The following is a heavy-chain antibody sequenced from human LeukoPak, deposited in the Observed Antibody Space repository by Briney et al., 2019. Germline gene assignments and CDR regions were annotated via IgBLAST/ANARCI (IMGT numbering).Heavy chain of an antibody. D-gene: IGHD2-2*01. CDR1: GGSISGYY. V-gene: IGHV4-59*01. CDR3: ARARGIVVPAAMEYYYYYMDV. J-gene: IGHJ6*03. CDR2: IYYSGST. Sequence: SETLSLTCTVSGGSISGYYWSWIRQPPGKGLEWIGYIYYSGSTNYNPSLKSRVTISVDTSKNQFSLKLSSVTAADTAVYYCARARGIVVPAAMEYYYYYMDVWGKGTTVTVSS.